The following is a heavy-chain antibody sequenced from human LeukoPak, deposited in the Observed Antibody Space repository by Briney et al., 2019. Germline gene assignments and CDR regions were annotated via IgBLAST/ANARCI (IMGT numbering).Heavy chain of an antibody. D-gene: IGHD2-15*01. CDR1: GFTFSSYS. CDR2: ISGSGGST. J-gene: IGHJ4*02. V-gene: IGHV3-23*01. Sequence: GGSLRLSCAASGFTFSSYSMSWVRQAPGKGLEWASAISGSGGSTYYADSVKGRFTISRDNSKNTLYLQMNSLRAEDTAVYYCAKDPLDLGYCSGGSCYYFDYWGQGTLVTVSS. CDR3: AKDPLDLGYCSGGSCYYFDY.